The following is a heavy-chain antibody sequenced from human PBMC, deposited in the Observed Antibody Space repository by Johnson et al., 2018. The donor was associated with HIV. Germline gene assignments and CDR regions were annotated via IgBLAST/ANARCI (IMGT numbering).Heavy chain of an antibody. V-gene: IGHV3-64*01. J-gene: IGHJ3*02. CDR1: GFTFSSHA. Sequence: VQLVESGGGFVQPGESLRLSCAASGFTFSSHAMHWVRQAPGKGLEHVSAISSLGDNTYYPNSVKGRFTVSRDNFKNTLYLQMGGLRADDMAVYYCARRRDSIHNLQEPFEIWGQGTMVTVSS. CDR3: ARRRDSIHNLQEPFEI. D-gene: IGHD3-22*01. CDR2: ISSLGDNT.